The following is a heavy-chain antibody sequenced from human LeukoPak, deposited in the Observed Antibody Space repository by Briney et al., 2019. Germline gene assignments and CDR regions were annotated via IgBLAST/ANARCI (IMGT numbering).Heavy chain of an antibody. D-gene: IGHD6-19*01. CDR3: AKAVAVAGLFDY. J-gene: IGHJ4*02. CDR1: GFTFSSYW. V-gene: IGHV3-7*03. Sequence: GGSLRLSCAASGFTFSSYWMSWVRQAPGKGLEWVANIKQDGSQKYYVDSVKGRFTISRDNSKNTLYLQMNSLRAEDTAVYYCAKAVAVAGLFDYWGQGTLVTVSS. CDR2: IKQDGSQK.